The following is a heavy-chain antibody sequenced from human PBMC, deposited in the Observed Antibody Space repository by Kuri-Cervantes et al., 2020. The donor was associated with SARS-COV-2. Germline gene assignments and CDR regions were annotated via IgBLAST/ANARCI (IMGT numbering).Heavy chain of an antibody. D-gene: IGHD6-13*01. CDR3: ARDRPIAAAGTGYMDF. CDR1: GFTFSSYS. CDR2: ISCNSSTI. V-gene: IGHV3-48*04. Sequence: LTCAASGFTFSSYSMNGVRQAPGKGLEWVSYISCNSSTIYYADSVKGRFTISRDNAKNSLYLQMNSLRAEDTAVYYCARDRPIAAAGTGYMDFWGKGTTVTVSS. J-gene: IGHJ6*03.